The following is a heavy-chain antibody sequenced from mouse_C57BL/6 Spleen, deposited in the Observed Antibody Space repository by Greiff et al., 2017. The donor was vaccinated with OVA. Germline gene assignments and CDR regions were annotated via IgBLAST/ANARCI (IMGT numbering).Heavy chain of an antibody. D-gene: IGHD1-1*01. CDR3: ASLRYYFDY. CDR2: ISGGGGNT. Sequence: EVMLVESGGGLVKPGGSLKLSCAASGFTFSSYTMSWVRQTPEKRLEWVATISGGGGNTYYPDSVKGRFTISRDNAKNTLYLQMSSLRSEDTALYYCASLRYYFDYWGQGTTLTVSS. J-gene: IGHJ2*01. V-gene: IGHV5-9*01. CDR1: GFTFSSYT.